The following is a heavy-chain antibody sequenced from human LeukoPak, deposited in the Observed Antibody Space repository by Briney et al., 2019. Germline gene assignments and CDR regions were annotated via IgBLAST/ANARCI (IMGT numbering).Heavy chain of an antibody. V-gene: IGHV4-39*01. D-gene: IGHD3-10*01. CDR2: IYYSGST. J-gene: IGHJ5*02. CDR1: GGSIGSSSYY. CDR3: ARQGVVRGDNWFDP. Sequence: SETLSLTCTVSGGSIGSSSYYWGWIRQPPGKGLEWIGSIYYSGSTYYNPSLKSRVTISVDTSKNQFSLKLSSVTAADTAVYYCARQGVVRGDNWFDPWGQGTLVTVSS.